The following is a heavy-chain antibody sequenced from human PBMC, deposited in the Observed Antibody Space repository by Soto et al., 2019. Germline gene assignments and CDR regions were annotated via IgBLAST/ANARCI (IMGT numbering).Heavy chain of an antibody. Sequence: NPSETLSLTCTVSGGSISSYYWSWIRQPPGKGLEWIGYIYYSGSTNYNPSLKSRVTISVDTSKNQFSLKLSSVTAADTAVYYCASGLEGYGYGGGWFDLWGQGTLVTVSS. D-gene: IGHD5-18*01. CDR3: ASGLEGYGYGGGWFDL. CDR2: IYYSGST. V-gene: IGHV4-59*01. J-gene: IGHJ5*02. CDR1: GGSISSYY.